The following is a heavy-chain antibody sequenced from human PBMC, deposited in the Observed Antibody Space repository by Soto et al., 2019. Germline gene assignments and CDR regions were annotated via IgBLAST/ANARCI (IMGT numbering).Heavy chain of an antibody. Sequence: ASVKVSFTVSGYTLTELSMHWVRQAPGKGLEWMGGFDPEDGETIYAQKFQGRVAMTEDTSTDTAYMELSSLRSEDTAVYYCATLPFYYYGSAPYNAFDIWGQGTMVTVSS. CDR2: FDPEDGET. CDR3: ATLPFYYYGSAPYNAFDI. CDR1: GYTLTELS. D-gene: IGHD3-10*01. J-gene: IGHJ3*02. V-gene: IGHV1-24*01.